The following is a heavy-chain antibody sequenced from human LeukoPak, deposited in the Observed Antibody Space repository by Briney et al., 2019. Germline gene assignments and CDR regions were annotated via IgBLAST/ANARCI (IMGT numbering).Heavy chain of an antibody. CDR2: IYYSGST. CDR3: ARDPGSGWLLGQYYYYGMDV. D-gene: IGHD6-19*01. J-gene: IGHJ6*02. Sequence: PSETLSLTCTVSGGSISSYYWSWIRQPPGTGLERIGHIYYSGSTNYNPSLKSRVTISVDTSKNQFSLKLSSVTAADTAVYYCARDPGSGWLLGQYYYYGMDVWGQGTTVTVSS. V-gene: IGHV4-59*01. CDR1: GGSISSYY.